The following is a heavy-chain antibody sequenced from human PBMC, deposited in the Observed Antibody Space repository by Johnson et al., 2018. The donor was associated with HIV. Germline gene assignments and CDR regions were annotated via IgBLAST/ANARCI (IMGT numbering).Heavy chain of an antibody. Sequence: VQLVESGGGLVQPGRSLRLSCAASGFTFDDYAMHWVRQAPGKGLEWVSGISLNSGSIGYADSVKGRFTISRDNAKNSLYLQMNSLRAEDTALYYCAKDKLERQTFDAFDIWGRGTMVTVSS. J-gene: IGHJ3*02. CDR1: GFTFDDYA. CDR2: ISLNSGSI. D-gene: IGHD1-1*01. CDR3: AKDKLERQTFDAFDI. V-gene: IGHV3-9*01.